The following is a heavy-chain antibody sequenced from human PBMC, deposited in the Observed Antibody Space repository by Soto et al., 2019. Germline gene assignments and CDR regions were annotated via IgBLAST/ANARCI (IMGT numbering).Heavy chain of an antibody. CDR3: ARGSNYSSGWYGDFDY. CDR2: INPNSGGT. V-gene: IGHV1-2*04. D-gene: IGHD6-19*01. Sequence: GASVKVSCKASGYTFTGYYMHWVRQAPGQGLEWMGWINPNSGGTNYAQKFQGWVTMTRDTSISTAYMEPSRLRSDDTAVYYCARGSNYSSGWYGDFDYWGQGTLVTVSS. J-gene: IGHJ4*02. CDR1: GYTFTGYY.